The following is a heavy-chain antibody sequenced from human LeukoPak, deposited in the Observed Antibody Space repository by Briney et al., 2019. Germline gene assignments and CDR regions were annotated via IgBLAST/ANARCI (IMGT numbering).Heavy chain of an antibody. CDR1: GFTFSSYW. CDR2: IRQDESEK. V-gene: IGHV3-7*01. J-gene: IGHJ3*01. CDR3: ARDASYYDSSGYYDAFDV. Sequence: GGSLRLSCAASGFTFSSYWMTWVRQAPGKGLEWVANIRQDESEKYYVDSVKGRFTISRDNAKNSLYLQMNSLRAEDTAVYYCARDASYYDSSGYYDAFDVWGQGTIITVYS. D-gene: IGHD3-22*01.